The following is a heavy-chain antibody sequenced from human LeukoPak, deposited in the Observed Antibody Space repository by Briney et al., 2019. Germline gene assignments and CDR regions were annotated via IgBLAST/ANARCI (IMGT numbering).Heavy chain of an antibody. D-gene: IGHD2-21*01. Sequence: PGGSLRLSCAASGFTFSSYAMHWVRQAPGKGLEWVAGISYGGSNKYYADSVKGRFTISRDNSKNTLYLQMNSLRAEDTAVYYCARDGGSTALFVTYYYYYYGMDVWGQGTTVTVSS. V-gene: IGHV3-30*04. CDR3: ARDGGSTALFVTYYYYYYGMDV. CDR1: GFTFSSYA. CDR2: ISYGGSNK. J-gene: IGHJ6*02.